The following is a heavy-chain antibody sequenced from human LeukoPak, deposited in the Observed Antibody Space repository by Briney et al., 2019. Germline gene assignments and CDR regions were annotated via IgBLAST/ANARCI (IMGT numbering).Heavy chain of an antibody. CDR3: ARDQELEGTFDY. V-gene: IGHV3-7*01. Sequence: PGGSLRLSCAASGFTFSSYWMNWARQAPGKGLEWVASINHNGNVNYYVDSVKGRFTISRDNAKNSLYLQMNSLRAEDTAVYYCARDQELEGTFDYWGQGTLVTVSS. J-gene: IGHJ4*02. CDR2: INHNGNVN. D-gene: IGHD1-1*01. CDR1: GFTFSSYW.